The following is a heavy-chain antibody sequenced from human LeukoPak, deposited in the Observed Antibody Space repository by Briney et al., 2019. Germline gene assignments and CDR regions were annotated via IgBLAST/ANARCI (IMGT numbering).Heavy chain of an antibody. CDR3: ARGWSYYDSSGNYYAFDY. Sequence: SETLSLTCAVYGGSFSGYYWSWIRQPPGKGLEWIGEINHSGSTNYNPSLKSRVTIPVDTSKNQFSLKLSSVTAADTAVYYWARGWSYYDSSGNYYAFDYWGQGTLVTVSS. V-gene: IGHV4-34*01. J-gene: IGHJ4*02. D-gene: IGHD3-22*01. CDR1: GGSFSGYY. CDR2: INHSGST.